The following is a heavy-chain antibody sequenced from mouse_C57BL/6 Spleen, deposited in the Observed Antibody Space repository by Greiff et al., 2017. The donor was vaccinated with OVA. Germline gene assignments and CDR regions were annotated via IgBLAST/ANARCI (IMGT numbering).Heavy chain of an antibody. J-gene: IGHJ4*01. D-gene: IGHD2-4*01. CDR2: IDPGDSDT. Sequence: VQLQQSGAELVRPGASVKLSCTASGFNIKDYYMHWVKQRPEQGLEWIGRIDPGDSDTEYAPKLQGKATMTADASSNTAYLQLSSLTSEDTAVYYCTTLYDNNGVYAMDYWGQGTSVTVSS. CDR1: GFNIKDYY. V-gene: IGHV14-1*01. CDR3: TTLYDNNGVYAMDY.